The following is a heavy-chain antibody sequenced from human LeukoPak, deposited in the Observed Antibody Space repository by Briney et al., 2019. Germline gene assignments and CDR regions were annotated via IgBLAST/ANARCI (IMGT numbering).Heavy chain of an antibody. D-gene: IGHD6-13*01. CDR1: GGSISSGGYS. CDR3: ARVTAAYYYGMDV. V-gene: IGHV4-30-2*01. J-gene: IGHJ6*02. CDR2: IYHSGST. Sequence: SGTLSLTCAVSGGSISSGGYSWSWIRRPPGKGLEWIGYIYHSGSTYYNPSLKSRVTISVDRSKNQFSLKLSSVTAADTAVYYCARVTAAYYYGMDVWGQGTTVTVSS.